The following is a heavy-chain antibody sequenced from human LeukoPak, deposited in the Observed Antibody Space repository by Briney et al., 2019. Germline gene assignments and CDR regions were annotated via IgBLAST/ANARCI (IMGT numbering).Heavy chain of an antibody. Sequence: ASVKVSCKASGYTFTSYGISWVRQAPGQGLEWMGWINPNSGGTRSAQKFQGRVTMTRDTSISTAYMELSSLRYDDTAVYYCASNILVRDIINWFDPWGQGTQVTVPS. J-gene: IGHJ5*02. CDR2: INPNSGGT. D-gene: IGHD3-10*01. CDR1: GYTFTSYG. CDR3: ASNILVRDIINWFDP. V-gene: IGHV1-2*02.